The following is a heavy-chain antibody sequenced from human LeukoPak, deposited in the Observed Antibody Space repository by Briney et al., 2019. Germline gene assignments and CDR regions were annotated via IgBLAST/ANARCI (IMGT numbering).Heavy chain of an antibody. CDR1: GYTFTGYY. CDR2: INPNSGGT. D-gene: IGHD3-22*01. CDR3: ASSQLNYYDTGFDY. Sequence: ASVKVSCKASGYTFTGYYMHWVRQAPGQGLEWMGWINPNSGGTNYAQKFQGWVTMDRAKSISTAYMGLRRLRSDDTAVYYCASSQLNYYDTGFDYWGQGTLVTVSS. V-gene: IGHV1-2*04. J-gene: IGHJ4*02.